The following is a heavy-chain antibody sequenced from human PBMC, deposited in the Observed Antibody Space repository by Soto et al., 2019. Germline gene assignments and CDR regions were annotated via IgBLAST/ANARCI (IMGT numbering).Heavy chain of an antibody. J-gene: IGHJ6*04. V-gene: IGHV3-33*01. CDR2: IWYDGSNK. D-gene: IGHD1-1*01. Sequence: QVQLVESGGGVVQPGRSLRLSCAASGFTFSSYGMHWVRQAPGKGLEWVAVIWYDGSNKYYADSVKGRFTISRDNSKNTLYLQMNSLRAEDTAVYYCARRQGTGTTYYYYGKDVWGEGTTVTVSS. CDR3: ARRQGTGTTYYYYGKDV. CDR1: GFTFSSYG.